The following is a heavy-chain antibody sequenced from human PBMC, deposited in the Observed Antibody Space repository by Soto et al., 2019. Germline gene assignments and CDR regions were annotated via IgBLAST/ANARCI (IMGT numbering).Heavy chain of an antibody. Sequence: QVQLQESGPGLVKPSETLSLTCTVSGGSISSYYWSWIRQPPGKGLEWIGYIYYSGSTNYNPSLKSRVTISVDTSKNQFSLKLSSVTAADTVVYYCARFARDGMDVWGQGTTVTVSS. J-gene: IGHJ6*02. CDR1: GGSISSYY. V-gene: IGHV4-59*01. CDR2: IYYSGST. CDR3: ARFARDGMDV.